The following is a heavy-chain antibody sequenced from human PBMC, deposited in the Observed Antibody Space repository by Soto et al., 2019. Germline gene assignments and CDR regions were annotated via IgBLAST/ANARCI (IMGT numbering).Heavy chain of an antibody. D-gene: IGHD3-10*01. CDR2: IKQDGSEK. V-gene: IGHV3-7*01. J-gene: IGHJ5*02. CDR1: GLTFSSYW. CDR3: ARGEAIGDDP. Sequence: EVHLVESGGGLAQPGGSLRLSCAASGLTFSSYWMTWVRQAPGKELEWVANIKQDGSEKYYVDSVKGRFTISRDNAKNSLYLQMNNLRVEDTAVYYCARGEAIGDDPWGHGTLVTVSS.